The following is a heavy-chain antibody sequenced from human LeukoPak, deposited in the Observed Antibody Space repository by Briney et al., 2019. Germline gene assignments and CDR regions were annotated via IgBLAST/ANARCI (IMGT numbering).Heavy chain of an antibody. V-gene: IGHV3-23*01. Sequence: GGSPRLSCAVSGFTFSSYSMNWVRQAPGKGLEWVSAISGSGGSTNYADSVKGRFTISRDNSKNTLYLQMNSLRAEDTAVYYCRYFLPHFDYWGQGTLVTVSS. CDR2: ISGSGGST. CDR1: GFTFSSYS. J-gene: IGHJ4*02. D-gene: IGHD2/OR15-2a*01. CDR3: RYFLPHFDY.